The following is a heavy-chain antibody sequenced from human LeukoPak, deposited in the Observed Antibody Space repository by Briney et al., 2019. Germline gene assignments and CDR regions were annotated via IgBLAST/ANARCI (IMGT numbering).Heavy chain of an antibody. V-gene: IGHV3-23*01. CDR3: ARDSGSYLQPTDY. CDR1: GFTFSSYG. D-gene: IGHD1-26*01. J-gene: IGHJ4*02. CDR2: INGSDNRT. Sequence: GGSLRLSCAASGFTFSSYGMSWVRQAPGRGLEWVSSINGSDNRTYYADSVKGRFTISRYNSKNTLYLQMSSLRAEHAAVYHCARDSGSYLQPTDYWGQGTLVTVSS.